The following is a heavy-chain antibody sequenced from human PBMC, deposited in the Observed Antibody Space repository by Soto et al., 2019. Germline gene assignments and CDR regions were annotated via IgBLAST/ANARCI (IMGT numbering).Heavy chain of an antibody. D-gene: IGHD3-22*01. J-gene: IGHJ4*02. CDR3: ARDRRYYDSSGAFDY. CDR2: ISWNSGSI. Sequence: GGSLRLSCAASGFTFDDYAMHWVRQVPGKGLEWVSGISWNSGSIVYADSVKGRFTMSRDNAKNSLYLHMNSLRADDTALYYCARDRRYYDSSGAFDYWGQGTQVTVSS. CDR1: GFTFDDYA. V-gene: IGHV3-9*01.